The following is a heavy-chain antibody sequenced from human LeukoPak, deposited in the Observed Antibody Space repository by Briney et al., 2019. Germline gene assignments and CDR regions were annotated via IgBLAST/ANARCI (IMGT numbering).Heavy chain of an antibody. Sequence: SETLSLTCAVSGGSISSSNWWSWVRQPPGKGLEWIGEIYHSGSTNYNPSLKSRVTISVDKSKNQFPLKLSSVTAADTAVYYCATSRDRSCSGGSCYHHWFDPWGQGTLVTVSS. CDR2: IYHSGST. CDR1: GGSISSSNW. D-gene: IGHD2-15*01. V-gene: IGHV4-4*02. CDR3: ATSRDRSCSGGSCYHHWFDP. J-gene: IGHJ5*02.